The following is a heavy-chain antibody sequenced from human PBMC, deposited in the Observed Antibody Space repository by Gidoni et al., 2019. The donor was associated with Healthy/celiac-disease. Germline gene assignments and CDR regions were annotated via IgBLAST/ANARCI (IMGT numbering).Heavy chain of an antibody. CDR3: AKVVSQWLRLGDAFDI. Sequence: QVQLVESGGGVVQPGRSLRLSCAASGFTFSSYGMHWVRQAPGKGLEWVAVISYDGSNKYYADSVKGRFTISRDNSKNTLYLQMNSLRAEDTAVYYCAKVVSQWLRLGDAFDIWGQGTMVTVSS. D-gene: IGHD5-12*01. V-gene: IGHV3-30*18. J-gene: IGHJ3*02. CDR1: GFTFSSYG. CDR2: ISYDGSNK.